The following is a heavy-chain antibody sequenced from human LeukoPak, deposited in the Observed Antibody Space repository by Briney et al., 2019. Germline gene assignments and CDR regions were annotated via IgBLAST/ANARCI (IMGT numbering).Heavy chain of an antibody. D-gene: IGHD7-27*01. CDR1: GFTVTNFA. CDR2: IGGDADGT. Sequence: GSLRLSCAASGFTVTNFAIAWVRQAPGKGLEWVAAIGGDADGTTYPDRVRGRFFLSRDSSKNTLYLQMNVLTVEDTAVYHCVHPTGEGWFYFPYWGQGTLVTVSS. CDR3: VHPTGEGWFYFPY. V-gene: IGHV3-23*01. J-gene: IGHJ4*02.